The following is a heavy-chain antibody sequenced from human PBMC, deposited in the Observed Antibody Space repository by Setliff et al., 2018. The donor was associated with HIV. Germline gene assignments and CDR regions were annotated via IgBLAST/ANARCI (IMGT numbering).Heavy chain of an antibody. Sequence: PSETLSLTCTVSGGSISSYYWTWLRQFPGKGLEWIGFIFYTGSTTYNPSLNSRLTISVDTSKNQFSLKLSAVTAADTAVYYCGRQVPVPGVAVTPIDYWGQGTLVTVSS. CDR3: GRQVPVPGVAVTPIDY. CDR1: GGSISSYY. J-gene: IGHJ4*02. CDR2: IFYTGST. V-gene: IGHV4-59*08. D-gene: IGHD3-22*01.